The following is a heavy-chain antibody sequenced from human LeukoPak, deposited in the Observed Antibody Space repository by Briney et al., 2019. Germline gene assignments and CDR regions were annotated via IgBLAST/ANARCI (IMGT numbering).Heavy chain of an antibody. Sequence: GGSLRLSCAASGFTFSSDAMTWVRQAPGKRLEWVSGISHNGDRIYYADSVKGRFTISRDNSKNTLYLQMNSLRLEDTALYYCTKDSVAAAGTAWFDPWGQGTLVTVSS. D-gene: IGHD6-13*01. V-gene: IGHV3-23*01. CDR3: TKDSVAAAGTAWFDP. CDR1: GFTFSSDA. CDR2: ISHNGDRI. J-gene: IGHJ5*02.